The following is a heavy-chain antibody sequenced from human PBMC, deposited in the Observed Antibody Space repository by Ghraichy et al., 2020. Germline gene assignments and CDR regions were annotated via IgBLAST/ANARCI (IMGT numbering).Heavy chain of an antibody. V-gene: IGHV3-23*01. D-gene: IGHD3-16*01. Sequence: GESLNISCAASGFTFSNYAMNWVRQAPGKGLEWVSIIGGSGDSTFYADSVKGRFTISRDNSKNTLYLQINSLRAEDTAVFYCAKVRSDYMITFGGVTNWGQGTLVTVSS. CDR3: AKVRSDYMITFGGVTN. CDR1: GFTFSNYA. J-gene: IGHJ4*02. CDR2: IGGSGDST.